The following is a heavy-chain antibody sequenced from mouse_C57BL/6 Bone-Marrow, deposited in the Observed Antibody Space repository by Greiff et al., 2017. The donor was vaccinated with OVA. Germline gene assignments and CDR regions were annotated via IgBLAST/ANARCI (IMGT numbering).Heavy chain of an antibody. V-gene: IGHV1-54*01. CDR2: INPGSGGT. D-gene: IGHD2-4*01. Sequence: VQLQQSGAELVRPGTSVKVSCKASGYAFTNYLIEWVKQRPGQGLEWIGVINPGSGGTNYNEKFKGKATLTADKSSSTAYMQLSSLTSEDSAVYFCARSGIYYDYGGAMDYWGQGTSVTVSS. J-gene: IGHJ4*01. CDR1: GYAFTNYL. CDR3: ARSGIYYDYGGAMDY.